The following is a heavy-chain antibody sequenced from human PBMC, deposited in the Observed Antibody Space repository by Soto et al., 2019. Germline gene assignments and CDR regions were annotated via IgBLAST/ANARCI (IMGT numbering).Heavy chain of an antibody. CDR3: ARAWGFAGDFDY. CDR1: GFTFSTHA. J-gene: IGHJ4*02. D-gene: IGHD3-16*01. V-gene: IGHV3-30-3*01. Sequence: QVQLVESGGGVVQPGRSLRLSCAASGFTFSTHAMHWVRQAPGKGLEWVAAISFDGSSKYFADSVQGRFTISRDNSKNTLYLQMDSLRPEDRAVYYCARAWGFAGDFDYWGQGTLVTVSS. CDR2: ISFDGSSK.